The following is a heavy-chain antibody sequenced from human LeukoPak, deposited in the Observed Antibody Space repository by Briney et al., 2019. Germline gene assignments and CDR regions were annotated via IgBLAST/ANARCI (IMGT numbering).Heavy chain of an antibody. CDR1: GGSISSYY. CDR2: IYYSGST. Sequence: PSETLSLTCTVSGGSISSYYWSWIRQPPGKGLEWIGYIYYSGSTNYNPSLKSRVTISVDTSKNQFSLKLSSVTAADTAVYYCARSPWIQYLIDYWGQGTLVTVSS. CDR3: ARSPWIQYLIDY. D-gene: IGHD5-18*01. V-gene: IGHV4-59*01. J-gene: IGHJ4*02.